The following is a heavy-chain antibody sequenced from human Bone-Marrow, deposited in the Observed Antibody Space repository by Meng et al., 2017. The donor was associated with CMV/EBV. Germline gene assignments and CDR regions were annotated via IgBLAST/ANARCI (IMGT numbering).Heavy chain of an antibody. D-gene: IGHD1-20*01. J-gene: IGHJ6*02. CDR2: VNPNSGGT. CDR3: ATFYNWNYHHGMDV. CDR1: GYSFTGYY. V-gene: IGHV1-2*02. Sequence: ASVKVSCKASGYSFTGYYMHWVRQAPGQGLEWMGWVNPNSGGTNYAQKFQGRVTMTRDTSISTAYVELSRLRSDDTAVYYCATFYNWNYHHGMDVWGQGTTVTVYS.